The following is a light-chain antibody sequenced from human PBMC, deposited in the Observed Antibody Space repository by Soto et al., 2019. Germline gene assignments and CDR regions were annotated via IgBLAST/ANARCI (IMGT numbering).Light chain of an antibody. CDR3: KQYGSSPHT. CDR1: QSVSSNY. CDR2: SAF. V-gene: IGKV3-20*01. Sequence: SVLTQSPGTLSLSPGERATLSCRASQSVSSNYLAWYQQKPGQASKVFIYSAFIRPTGIPDRFTGSGSGADFTLTIRRLEREDFAVYYCKQYGSSPHTFGGGANVDIK. J-gene: IGKJ4*01.